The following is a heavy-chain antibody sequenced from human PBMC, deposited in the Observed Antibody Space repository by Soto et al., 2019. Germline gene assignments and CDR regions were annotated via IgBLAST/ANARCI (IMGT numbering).Heavy chain of an antibody. J-gene: IGHJ4*02. V-gene: IGHV3-33*01. CDR1: GFTFSNYG. Sequence: WGSLRLSCAASGFTFSNYGMHWVRQAPGKGLEWVAVIWYDGNNKYYADSVKGRFTISRDNSNNTLYVQMTSLRAEDTAVYYCARGLHSLFDYWGQGTLVTVSS. CDR3: ARGLHSLFDY. CDR2: IWYDGNNK. D-gene: IGHD2-21*01.